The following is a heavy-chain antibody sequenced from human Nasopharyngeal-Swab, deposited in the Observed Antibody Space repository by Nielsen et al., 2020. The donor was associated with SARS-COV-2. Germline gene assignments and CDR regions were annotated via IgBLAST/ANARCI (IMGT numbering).Heavy chain of an antibody. V-gene: IGHV3-21*01. Sequence: VRQMPGKGLEWVSSISSSSTYIYYADSVKGRFTVSRDNAKNSLYLQMSSLRTEDAAVYYCARSPYYDFWSGYYTRFDYWGRGTRVTVSS. CDR3: ARSPYYDFWSGYYTRFDY. CDR2: ISSSSTYI. D-gene: IGHD3-3*01. J-gene: IGHJ4*02.